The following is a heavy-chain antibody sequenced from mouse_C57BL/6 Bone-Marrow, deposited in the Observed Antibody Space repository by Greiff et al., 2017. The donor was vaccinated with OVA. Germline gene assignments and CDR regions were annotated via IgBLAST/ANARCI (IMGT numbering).Heavy chain of an antibody. CDR3: ARHYYGSSWFAY. D-gene: IGHD1-1*01. J-gene: IGHJ3*01. CDR2: INPNNGGT. CDR1: GYTFTDYN. V-gene: IGHV1-18*01. Sequence: VQLKQSGPELVKPGASVKIPCKASGYTFTDYNMDWVKQSHGKSLEWIGDINPNNGGTIYNQKFKGKATLTVDKSSSTAYMELRSLTSEDTAVYYCARHYYGSSWFAYWGQGTLVTVSA.